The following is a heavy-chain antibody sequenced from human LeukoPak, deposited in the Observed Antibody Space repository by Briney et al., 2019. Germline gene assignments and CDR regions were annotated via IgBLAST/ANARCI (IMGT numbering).Heavy chain of an antibody. J-gene: IGHJ4*02. D-gene: IGHD5-18*01. CDR3: ARGGGGYTYGKPIEF. CDR2: IYYSGST. V-gene: IGHV4-59*06. Sequence: PSETLSLTCTVSGGSISSYYWSWIRQHPGKGLEWIGYIYYSGSTFNNPSLKSRVTISVDTSKNQFSLKMNSVTVADTAVYYCARGGGGYTYGKPIEFWGQGTLVTVSS. CDR1: GGSISSYY.